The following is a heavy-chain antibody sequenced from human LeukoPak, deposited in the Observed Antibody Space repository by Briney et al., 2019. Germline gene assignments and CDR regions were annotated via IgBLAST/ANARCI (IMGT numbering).Heavy chain of an antibody. J-gene: IGHJ4*02. Sequence: PSQTLSLTCAVSGGSLSNGGYSWRWIRQPPGKGLEWIGLIYHSGTTHYNPSLKSRLTFSLDKSKNQFSLKLTSVTAADTALYYCARNYYGSGSFYVHNWGQGTLVTVSS. CDR2: IYHSGTT. D-gene: IGHD3-10*01. CDR3: ARNYYGSGSFYVHN. V-gene: IGHV4-30-2*01. CDR1: GGSLSNGGYS.